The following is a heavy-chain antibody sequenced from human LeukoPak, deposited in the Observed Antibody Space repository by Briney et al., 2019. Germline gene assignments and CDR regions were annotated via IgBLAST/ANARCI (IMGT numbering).Heavy chain of an antibody. V-gene: IGHV3-7*01. D-gene: IGHD3/OR15-3a*01. Sequence: GGSLRLSCAASGFTFSSYWMSWVRQAPGKGLEWVANIKQDGSEKYYVDSVKGRFTISRDNAKNSLYLQMNSLRAEDTAVYYCARDEDWLSISDAFDIWGQGTMVTVSS. CDR1: GFTFSSYW. CDR3: ARDEDWLSISDAFDI. J-gene: IGHJ3*02. CDR2: IKQDGSEK.